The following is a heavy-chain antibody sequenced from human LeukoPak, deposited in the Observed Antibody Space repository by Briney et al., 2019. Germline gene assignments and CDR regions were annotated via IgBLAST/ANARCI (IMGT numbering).Heavy chain of an antibody. J-gene: IGHJ6*02. D-gene: IGHD6-13*01. V-gene: IGHV1-18*01. CDR3: ARFSIAAAGTVHYGMDV. Sequence: ASVKVSCKASGYTFTSYGISWVRQAPGQGLEWMGWISAYNGNTNYAQKLQGRVTKTTDTSTSTAYMELRSLRSDDTVVYYCARFSIAAAGTVHYGMDVWGQGTTVTVSS. CDR2: ISAYNGNT. CDR1: GYTFTSYG.